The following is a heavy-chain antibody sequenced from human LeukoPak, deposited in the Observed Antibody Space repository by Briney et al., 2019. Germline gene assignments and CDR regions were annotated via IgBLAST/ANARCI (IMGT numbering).Heavy chain of an antibody. CDR1: GFTFSSYA. CDR3: AREAAAEGRRYSRNWFDP. J-gene: IGHJ5*02. D-gene: IGHD6-13*01. Sequence: GGSLRLSCAASGFTFSSYAMHWVRQAPGKGLEWVAVISYDGSNKYYADSVKGRFTISRDNSKKPLYLQMNSLSAEDTAVYYCAREAAAEGRRYSRNWFDPWGQGTLVTVSS. CDR2: ISYDGSNK. V-gene: IGHV3-30*04.